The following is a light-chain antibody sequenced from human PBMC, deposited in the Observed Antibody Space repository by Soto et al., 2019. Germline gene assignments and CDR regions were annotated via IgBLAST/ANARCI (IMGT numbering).Light chain of an antibody. V-gene: IGLV1-44*01. CDR2: SSN. CDR3: AAWDDSLNGHVV. J-gene: IGLJ2*01. CDR1: SSNIGVNT. Sequence: QAVVTQPPSASGTPGQRAPISCSGSSSNIGVNTVNWYQQLPGTAPRLLIYSSNQRPSGVPDRFSGSKSGTSASLAISGLQSEDEADYYCAAWDDSLNGHVVFGGGTKVTVL.